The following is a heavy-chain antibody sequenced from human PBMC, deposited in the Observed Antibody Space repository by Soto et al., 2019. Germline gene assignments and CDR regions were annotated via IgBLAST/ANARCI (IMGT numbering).Heavy chain of an antibody. CDR2: INPSGGST. D-gene: IGHD1-26*01. Sequence: ASVKVSCKASGYTFTSYYMHWVRQAPGQGLEWMGIINPSGGSTSYAQKFQGRVTMTRDTSTSTVHMELSSLRSEDTAVYYCASSGIVGVLWYNRFDPWGQGTLVTVSS. CDR3: ASSGIVGVLWYNRFDP. V-gene: IGHV1-46*01. J-gene: IGHJ5*02. CDR1: GYTFTSYY.